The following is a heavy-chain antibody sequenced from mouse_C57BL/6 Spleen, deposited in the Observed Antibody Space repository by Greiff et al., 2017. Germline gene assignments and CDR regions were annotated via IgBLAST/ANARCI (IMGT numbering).Heavy chain of an antibody. Sequence: VQLQESGAELVKPGASVKMSCKASGYTFTSYWITWVKQRPGQGLEWIGDIYPGSGSTNYNEKFKSKATLTADTSSSTAYMQLSSLTSEDSAVYYCASGLDYGSSYSFAYWGQGTLVTVSA. V-gene: IGHV1-55*01. J-gene: IGHJ3*01. CDR1: GYTFTSYW. D-gene: IGHD1-1*01. CDR3: ASGLDYGSSYSFAY. CDR2: IYPGSGST.